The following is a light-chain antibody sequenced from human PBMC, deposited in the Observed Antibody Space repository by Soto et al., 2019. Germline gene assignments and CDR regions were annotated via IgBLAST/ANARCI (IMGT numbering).Light chain of an antibody. CDR2: RNN. CDR3: TSYTTSITHV. CDR1: SSNIGSNY. J-gene: IGLJ1*01. V-gene: IGLV1-47*01. Sequence: QSVLTQPPSASGTPGQRVTISCSGSSSNIGSNYVYWYQQLPGTAPKLLIYRNNQRPSGVPDRFSGSKSGTSASLAISGLRSEDEADYYCTSYTTSITHVFGTVTKVTDL.